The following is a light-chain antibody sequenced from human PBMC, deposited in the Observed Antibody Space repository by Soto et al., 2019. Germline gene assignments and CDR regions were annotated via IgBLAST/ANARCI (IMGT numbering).Light chain of an antibody. CDR1: NIATER. Sequence: SYERTEPPCVSVAPGQTATRTCGGDNIATERVHWYQQKPGQAPAVVVYDDSDRPSGIPERFSGSNSDNTATLTISRVDDGDEADYYCQVWDIKTDQYVFGTGTKVTVL. V-gene: IGLV3-21*02. CDR2: DDS. CDR3: QVWDIKTDQYV. J-gene: IGLJ1*01.